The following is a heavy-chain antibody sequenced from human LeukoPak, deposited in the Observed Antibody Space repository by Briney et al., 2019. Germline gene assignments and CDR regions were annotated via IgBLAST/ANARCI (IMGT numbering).Heavy chain of an antibody. CDR1: GFTFSSYG. Sequence: PGGSLRLSCAASGFTFSSYGMHWVRQAPGKGLEWVAFIRYDGSNKYYADSVKGRFTISRDNSKNTLYLQMNSLRAEDTAVYYCARLRTGNYDILTGYSGLDYWGQGTLVTVSS. CDR3: ARLRTGNYDILTGYSGLDY. J-gene: IGHJ4*02. V-gene: IGHV3-30*02. D-gene: IGHD3-9*01. CDR2: IRYDGSNK.